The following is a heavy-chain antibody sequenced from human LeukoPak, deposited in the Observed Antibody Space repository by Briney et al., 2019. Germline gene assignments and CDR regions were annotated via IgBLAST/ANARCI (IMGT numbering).Heavy chain of an antibody. J-gene: IGHJ5*02. CDR2: IYTSGST. V-gene: IGHV4-61*02. D-gene: IGHD3-16*02. CDR3: ARDLWGLGELSLFP. CDR1: GGSISSGSYY. Sequence: PSETLSLTCTVSGGSISSGSYYWSWIRQPAGKGLEWIGRIYTSGSTNYNPSLKSRVTISVDTSKNQFSLKLSSVTAADTAVYYCARDLWGLGELSLFPWGQGTLVTVSS.